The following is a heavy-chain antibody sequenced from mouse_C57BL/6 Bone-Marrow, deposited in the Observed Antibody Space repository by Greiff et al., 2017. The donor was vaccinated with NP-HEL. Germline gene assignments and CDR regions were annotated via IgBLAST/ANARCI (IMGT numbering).Heavy chain of an antibody. D-gene: IGHD2-4*01. V-gene: IGHV10-1*01. CDR2: IRSKSNNYAT. CDR1: GFSFNTYA. J-gene: IGHJ3*01. CDR3: VRGRLRGPDWFAY. Sequence: EVKLMESGGGLVQPKGSLKLSCAASGFSFNTYAMNWVRQAPGKGLEWVARIRSKSNNYATYYADSVKDRFTISRDDSESMLYLQMNNLKTEDTAMYYCVRGRLRGPDWFAYWGQGTLVTVSA.